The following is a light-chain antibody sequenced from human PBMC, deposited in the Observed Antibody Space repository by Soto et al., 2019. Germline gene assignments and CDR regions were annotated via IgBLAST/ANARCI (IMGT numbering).Light chain of an antibody. CDR2: GAS. J-gene: IGKJ3*01. Sequence: EIVMTQSPATLSVSPGERASLSCRASQSISTNLAWYQQKPGQAPRLLIYGASTRATGIPARFSGSGSGTEFTLTISSPQSEDFAVDYCQQYDKWPLTFGPGTKVYIE. CDR1: QSISTN. CDR3: QQYDKWPLT. V-gene: IGKV3-15*01.